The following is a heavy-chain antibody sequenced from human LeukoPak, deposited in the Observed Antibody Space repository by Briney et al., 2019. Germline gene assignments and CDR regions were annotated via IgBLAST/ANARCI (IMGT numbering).Heavy chain of an antibody. CDR3: AREGEAAKVVDLDY. D-gene: IGHD4-23*01. V-gene: IGHV1-18*01. CDR1: GYTFTSYG. CDR2: ISAYNGNT. J-gene: IGHJ4*02. Sequence: ASVKVSCKASGYTFTSYGLSWVRQATGRGLEWMGWISAYNGNTNYAQKLQGRVTMTTGTSTSTACMELRSLRSDGTAVYYCAREGEAAKVVDLDYGGEGTLVTVSS.